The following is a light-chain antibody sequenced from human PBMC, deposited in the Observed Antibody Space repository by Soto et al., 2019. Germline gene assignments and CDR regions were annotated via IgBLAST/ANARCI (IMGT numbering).Light chain of an antibody. CDR1: QSVNNY. Sequence: VLTQSPAILSLSPGERATLSCRASQSVNNYLAWYQRRPGQAPRLLIYDSSNRATGIPARFSASGSGTDFTLTISSLEFEDFAVYYCQQRRVWPLTFGGGTKVEI. CDR3: QQRRVWPLT. CDR2: DSS. J-gene: IGKJ4*01. V-gene: IGKV3-11*01.